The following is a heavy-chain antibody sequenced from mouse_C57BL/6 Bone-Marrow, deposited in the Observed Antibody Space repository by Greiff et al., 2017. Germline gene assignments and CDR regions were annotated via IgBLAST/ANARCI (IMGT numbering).Heavy chain of an antibody. CDR2: INYDGSST. Sequence: EVQRVESEGGLVQPGSSMKLSCTASGFTFSDYYMAWVRQVPEKGLEWVANINYDGSSTYYLASLKSRFIISRDNAKNILYLQMSSLKSEDTATYYCARDTGSSYGYFDVWGTGTTVTVSS. CDR3: ARDTGSSYGYFDV. J-gene: IGHJ1*03. CDR1: GFTFSDYY. D-gene: IGHD1-1*01. V-gene: IGHV5-16*01.